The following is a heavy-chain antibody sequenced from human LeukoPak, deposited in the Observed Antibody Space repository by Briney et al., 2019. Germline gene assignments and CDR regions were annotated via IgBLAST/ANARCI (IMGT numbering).Heavy chain of an antibody. CDR3: ARINRQQLVLDY. V-gene: IGHV4-38-2*01. CDR1: GYSISSGYY. D-gene: IGHD6-13*01. CDR2: IYHSGST. Sequence: PSETLSLTCAVSGYSISSGYYWGWIRQPPGKGLEWFGSIYHSGSTYYNPSLKSRVTISVDTSKNQFSLKLSSVTAADTAVYYCARINRQQLVLDYWGQGTLVTVSS. J-gene: IGHJ4*02.